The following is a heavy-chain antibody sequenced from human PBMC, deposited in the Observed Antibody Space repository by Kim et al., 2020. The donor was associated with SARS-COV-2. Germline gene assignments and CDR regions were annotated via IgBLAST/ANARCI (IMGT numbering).Heavy chain of an antibody. Sequence: GGSLRLSCAASGFTFSDYAMSWVRQAPGKGLEWVSAISGSAATTYYADSVKGRFTISRDNSKNTLYLQMNSLRAEDTAVLYCAKSRGYSTEPLDYWGQGTLVTVSS. CDR3: AKSRGYSTEPLDY. CDR2: ISGSAATT. D-gene: IGHD3-22*01. J-gene: IGHJ4*02. V-gene: IGHV3-23*01. CDR1: GFTFSDYA.